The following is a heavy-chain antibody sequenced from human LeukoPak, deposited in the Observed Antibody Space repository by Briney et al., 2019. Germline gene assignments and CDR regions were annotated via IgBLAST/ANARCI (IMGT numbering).Heavy chain of an antibody. CDR3: ERGDNWNYAGFDY. J-gene: IGHJ4*02. D-gene: IGHD1-7*01. CDR2: ISAYNGDT. CDR1: GYTFTNYG. V-gene: IGHV1-18*01. Sequence: GASVKVSCKASGYTFTNYGISWVRQAPGQGLEWMGRISAYNGDTNYAQKLKGRVTMTTDTSTSTAYMELRSLTADDTAVYYCERGDNWNYAGFDYWGQGTLVTVSS.